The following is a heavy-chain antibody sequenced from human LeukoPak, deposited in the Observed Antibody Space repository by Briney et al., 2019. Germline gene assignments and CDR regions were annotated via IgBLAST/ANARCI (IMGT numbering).Heavy chain of an antibody. D-gene: IGHD3-3*01. J-gene: IGHJ2*01. V-gene: IGHV4-39*07. CDR1: GGSINSGDYY. Sequence: SETLSLTCTVSGGSINSGDYYWVWIRQPPGKGLEWIGSIYYSGSTSYNPSLKSRVTMTVDTSKSQFSLKLSSVTAADTAVYYCARSYDFWSGYYRYFDLWGRGTLVTVSS. CDR3: ARSYDFWSGYYRYFDL. CDR2: IYYSGST.